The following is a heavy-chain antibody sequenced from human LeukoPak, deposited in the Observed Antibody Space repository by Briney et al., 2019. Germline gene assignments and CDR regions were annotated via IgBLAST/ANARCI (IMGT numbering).Heavy chain of an antibody. D-gene: IGHD6-6*01. V-gene: IGHV3-11*04. CDR3: ARRSSSSRRDFDY. J-gene: IGHJ4*02. CDR1: GVTFSDYS. Sequence: PGGSLRLSCAATGVTFSDYSMSSIRQAPGKGLEWVSYISSSGSTIYYADSAKGRFTISRDNAKNSLYLQMNSLRAEDTAVYFCARRSSSSRRDFDYWGQGTLVTVSS. CDR2: ISSSGSTI.